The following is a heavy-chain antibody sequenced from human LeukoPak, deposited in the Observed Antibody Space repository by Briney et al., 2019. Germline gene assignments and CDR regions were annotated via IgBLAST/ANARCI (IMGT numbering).Heavy chain of an antibody. Sequence: SETLSLTCTVSGGSISSSSYYWGWIRQPPGKGLEWIGSIYYSGSTYYNPSLKSRVTIPVDTSKNQFSLKLSSVTAADTAVYYCARDIVVVPAAISNAFDIWGQGTMVTVSS. CDR2: IYYSGST. V-gene: IGHV4-39*07. CDR1: GGSISSSSYY. CDR3: ARDIVVVPAAISNAFDI. D-gene: IGHD2-2*01. J-gene: IGHJ3*02.